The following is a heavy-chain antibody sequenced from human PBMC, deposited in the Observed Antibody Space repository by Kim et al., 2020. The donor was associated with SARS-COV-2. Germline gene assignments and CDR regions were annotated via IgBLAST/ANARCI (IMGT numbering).Heavy chain of an antibody. Sequence: SETLSLTCTVSGGSISSYYWSWIRQPPGKGLEWIGYIYYSGSTNYNPSLKSRLTISVDTSKNQFSLKLSSVTAADTAVYYCASGIRSYDKEGIDYWGQGTLVTVSS. CDR3: ASGIRSYDKEGIDY. V-gene: IGHV4-59*01. J-gene: IGHJ4*02. CDR2: IYYSGST. D-gene: IGHD1-26*01. CDR1: GGSISSYY.